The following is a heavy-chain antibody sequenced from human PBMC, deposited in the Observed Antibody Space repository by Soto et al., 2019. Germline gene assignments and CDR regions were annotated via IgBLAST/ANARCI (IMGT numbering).Heavy chain of an antibody. J-gene: IGHJ6*01. CDR1: GFTFSSYG. V-gene: IGHV3-30*18. D-gene: IGHD2-2*01. CDR2: ISYDGSNK. Sequence: QVQLVESGGGVVQPGRSLRLSCAASGFTFSSYGMHWVRQAPGKGLEWVAVISYDGSNKYYADSVKGRFTISRDNSKNTLYLQMNSLRAEDTAVYYCAKDVTRLGYCSSTSCPEGMDVW. CDR3: AKDVTRLGYCSSTSCPEGMDV.